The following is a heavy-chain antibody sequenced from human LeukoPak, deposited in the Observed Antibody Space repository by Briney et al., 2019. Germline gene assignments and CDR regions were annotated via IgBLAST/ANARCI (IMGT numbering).Heavy chain of an antibody. V-gene: IGHV3-64D*06. D-gene: IGHD2-21*01. J-gene: IGHJ4*02. CDR1: GFTFSSHS. Sequence: GRSLRLSCSASGFTFSSHSMNWVGQAPGKGLEFASGINPNGGSTYHADSVKGRFTISRDNSKDTLYLQMSSLRPDDTAVYFCVRRAYGSSYIDYWGRGALVTVSS. CDR2: INPNGGST. CDR3: VRRAYGSSYIDY.